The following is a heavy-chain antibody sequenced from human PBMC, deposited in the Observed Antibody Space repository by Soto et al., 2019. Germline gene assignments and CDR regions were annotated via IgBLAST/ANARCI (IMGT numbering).Heavy chain of an antibody. CDR3: ARGIAVAGIRGYYYYYYMDV. CDR2: MNPNSGNT. J-gene: IGHJ6*03. CDR1: GYTFTSYD. Sequence: ASVKVSCKASGYTFTSYDINWVRQATGQGLEWMGWMNPNSGNTGYAQKFQGRVTMTRNTSISTAYMELSSLRSEDTAVYYCARGIAVAGIRGYYYYYYMDVWGKGTTVTVSS. V-gene: IGHV1-8*01. D-gene: IGHD6-19*01.